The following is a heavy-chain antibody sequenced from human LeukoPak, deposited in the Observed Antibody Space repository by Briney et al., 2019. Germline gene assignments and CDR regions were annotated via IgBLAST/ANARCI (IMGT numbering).Heavy chain of an antibody. Sequence: GSLSLSCAASGFTFSSYAMTWVRQAPGKGLEWVSGISSSGGTTYHADSVKGRFTISRDNSKNTLYLQMNSLRAEDTAVYYCVRKASYYDSSEDGYFDLWGRGTLVTVSS. CDR3: VRKASYYDSSEDGYFDL. CDR1: GFTFSSYA. CDR2: ISSSGGTT. V-gene: IGHV3-23*01. J-gene: IGHJ2*01. D-gene: IGHD3-22*01.